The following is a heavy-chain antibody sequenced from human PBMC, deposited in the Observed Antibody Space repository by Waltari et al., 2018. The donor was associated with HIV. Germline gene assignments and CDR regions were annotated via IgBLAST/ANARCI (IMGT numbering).Heavy chain of an antibody. CDR3: ARPDTGTYYVGFLDN. V-gene: IGHV1-18*01. D-gene: IGHD1-7*01. J-gene: IGHJ4*02. Sequence: QVLLVQSGAEVKKPGASVKVSCKASGYNFSTYGISWVRQAPGQGLEWVGWISPYNGDTSYAQKFQGRVTMTTDTSTSTAYMELRSLRDDDTAVYYCARPDTGTYYVGFLDNWGQGTLVTVSS. CDR2: ISPYNGDT. CDR1: GYNFSTYG.